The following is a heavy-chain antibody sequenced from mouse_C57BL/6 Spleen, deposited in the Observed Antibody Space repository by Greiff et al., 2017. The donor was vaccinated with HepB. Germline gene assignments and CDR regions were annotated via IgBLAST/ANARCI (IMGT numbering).Heavy chain of an antibody. J-gene: IGHJ4*01. CDR1: GYTFTDYY. CDR3: AIRSQIYYYGSSSYAMDY. V-gene: IGHV1-77*01. CDR2: IGPGSGST. Sequence: QVQLQQSGAELVKPGASVKISCKASGYTFTDYYINWVKQRPGQGLEWIGKIGPGSGSTYYNEKFKGKATLTADKSSSTAYMQLSSLTSEDSAVYFCAIRSQIYYYGSSSYAMDYWGQGTSVTVSS. D-gene: IGHD1-1*01.